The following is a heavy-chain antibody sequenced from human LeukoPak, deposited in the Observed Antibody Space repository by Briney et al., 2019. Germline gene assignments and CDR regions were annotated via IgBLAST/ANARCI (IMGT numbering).Heavy chain of an antibody. CDR2: IKSKTDGGQT. D-gene: IGHD1/OR15-1a*01. J-gene: IGHJ4*02. V-gene: IGHV3-15*01. CDR3: TTDRSQQYYFDY. Sequence: TGGSLRLSCAASGFTFSNAWMSWVHQAPGKGLEWVGRIKSKTDGGQTDYAAPVKGRFTISRDDSKNTLYLQMNSLKTEDTAVYYCTTDRSQQYYFDYWGQGTLVTVSS. CDR1: GFTFSNAW.